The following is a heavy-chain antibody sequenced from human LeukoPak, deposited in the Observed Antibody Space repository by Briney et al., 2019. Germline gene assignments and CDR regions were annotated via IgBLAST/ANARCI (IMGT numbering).Heavy chain of an antibody. Sequence: SETLSLTCAVYGGSFSGYYWSWIRQPPGKELEWIGEINHSGSTNYNPSLKSRVTISVDTSKNQFSLKLSSVTAADTAVYYCARGRRQQLAIIRPVHWYFDLWGRGTLVTVSS. D-gene: IGHD6-13*01. J-gene: IGHJ2*01. CDR3: ARGRRQQLAIIRPVHWYFDL. CDR1: GGSFSGYY. CDR2: INHSGST. V-gene: IGHV4-34*01.